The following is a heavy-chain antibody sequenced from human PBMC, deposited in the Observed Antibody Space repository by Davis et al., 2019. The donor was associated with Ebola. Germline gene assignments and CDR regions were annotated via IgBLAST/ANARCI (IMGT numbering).Heavy chain of an antibody. CDR1: GFTFTSSA. D-gene: IGHD3-10*01. V-gene: IGHV1-58*01. CDR2: IVVGSGNT. CDR3: SAELTMVQGVIILSPALDV. Sequence: AASVKVSCKASGFTFTSSAVQWVRQARGQRLEWIGWIVVGSGNTNYAQKFQESVTITRDMSTSPAYMELSSLRSEDTAVYYCSAELTMVQGVIILSPALDVWGQGTTVTVSS. J-gene: IGHJ6*02.